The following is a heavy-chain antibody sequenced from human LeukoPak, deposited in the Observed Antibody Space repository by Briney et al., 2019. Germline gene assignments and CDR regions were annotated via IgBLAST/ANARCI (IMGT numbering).Heavy chain of an antibody. D-gene: IGHD3-16*02. V-gene: IGHV1-8*03. CDR3: ARVGAGTRFYDYVWGSYRRSYYYMDV. CDR2: MNPNSGNT. J-gene: IGHJ6*03. Sequence: ASVKVSCKASGYTLTSYDINWVRQATGQGLEWMGWMNPNSGNTGYAQKFQGRVTITRNTSISTAYMELSSLRSEDTAVYYCARVGAGTRFYDYVWGSYRRSYYYMDVWGKGTTVTVSS. CDR1: GYTLTSYD.